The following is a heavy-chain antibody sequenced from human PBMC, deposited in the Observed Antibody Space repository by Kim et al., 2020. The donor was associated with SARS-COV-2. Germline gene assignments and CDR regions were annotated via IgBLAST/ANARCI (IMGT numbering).Heavy chain of an antibody. D-gene: IGHD3-22*01. Sequence: SLKSRVTISVDTSKNQFSLKLSSVTTADTAVYYCARSGYDSSGYYRPFDYWGQGTLVTVSS. J-gene: IGHJ4*02. CDR3: ARSGYDSSGYYRPFDY. V-gene: IGHV4-59*01.